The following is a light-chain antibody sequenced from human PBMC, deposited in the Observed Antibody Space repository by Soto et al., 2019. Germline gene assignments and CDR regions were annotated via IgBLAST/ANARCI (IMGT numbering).Light chain of an antibody. Sequence: DIQMTQSPSSLSASLGDRVTITCRASQSIRSYLNWYQQKPGKAPKLLIYAASSLHSGVPSRFSGSGSGTDFTLTISSLQPEDFATYYCQQSYSTPWTFGQGTKV. CDR3: QQSYSTPWT. J-gene: IGKJ1*01. CDR1: QSIRSY. V-gene: IGKV1-39*01. CDR2: AAS.